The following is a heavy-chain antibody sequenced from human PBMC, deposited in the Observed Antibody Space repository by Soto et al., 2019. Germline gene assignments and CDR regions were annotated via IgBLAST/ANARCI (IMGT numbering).Heavy chain of an antibody. CDR3: ARGIYSTSSFFDS. J-gene: IGHJ4*02. CDR2: ISYSGST. Sequence: SETLSLTCTVSGASVRSDNYFWIWIRQPPGKGLECIGYISYSGSTNSDSGRTSYNPSLKSRVTISVDTSKNQFSLKLNSVTAADTAVYYCARGIYSTSSFFDSWGQGALVTVSS. V-gene: IGHV4-61*01. CDR1: GASVRSDNYF. D-gene: IGHD6-6*01.